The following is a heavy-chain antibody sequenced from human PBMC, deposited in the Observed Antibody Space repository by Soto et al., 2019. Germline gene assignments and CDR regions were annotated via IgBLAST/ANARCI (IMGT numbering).Heavy chain of an antibody. Sequence: SGGSLRLSCAASGFTFSSYAMSWVRQAPGKGLEWVSAISGSGGSTYYADSVKGRFTISRDNSKNTLYLQMNSLRAEDTAVYYCAKISSSSWYYFDYWGQGTLVTVSS. D-gene: IGHD6-13*01. CDR2: ISGSGGST. CDR1: GFTFSSYA. CDR3: AKISSSSWYYFDY. J-gene: IGHJ4*02. V-gene: IGHV3-23*01.